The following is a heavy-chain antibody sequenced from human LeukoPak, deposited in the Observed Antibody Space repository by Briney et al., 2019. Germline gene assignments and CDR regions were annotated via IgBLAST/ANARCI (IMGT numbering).Heavy chain of an antibody. V-gene: IGHV3-33*01. CDR2: IWYDGSKK. CDR1: GFSFSSHG. CDR3: ARDREAARPGWFDP. Sequence: GGSLRLSCAASGFSFSSHGMHWVRQVPGKGLEWVAVIWYDGSKKYYADFVKGRFTISRDNFKSTMSLQMNSLRADDTAVYYCARDREAARPGWFDPWGQGTLVTVSS. J-gene: IGHJ5*02. D-gene: IGHD6-6*01.